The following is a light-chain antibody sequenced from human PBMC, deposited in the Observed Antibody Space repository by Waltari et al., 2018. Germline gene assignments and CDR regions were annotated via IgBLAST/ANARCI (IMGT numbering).Light chain of an antibody. CDR2: DVT. J-gene: IGLJ3*02. CDR3: CSYAGSYPWV. Sequence: QSALTQPRSVSGSPGQSVTVSCTGTSSDVGGYNYVSWYQQHPGKAPKLMIYDVTKRPSGVPDRVAGSKCGNTASLTISGLQTEDEADYYCCSYAGSYPWVFGGGTKLTVL. V-gene: IGLV2-11*01. CDR1: SSDVGGYNY.